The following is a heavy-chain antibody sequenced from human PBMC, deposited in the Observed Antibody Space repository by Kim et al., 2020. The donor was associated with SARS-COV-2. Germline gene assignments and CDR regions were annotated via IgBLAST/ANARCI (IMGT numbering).Heavy chain of an antibody. V-gene: IGHV4-39*01. J-gene: IGHJ5*01. CDR1: GGSISRSNSH. D-gene: IGHD2-15*01. CDR3: ARPEPTGSGGRGWFDA. CDR2: VYYSAST. Sequence: SETLSLTCTVSGGSISRSNSHWGWIRQPPGKGLEWIGSVYYSASTIYNQFLKSRVTISVDTSENQLSLKLTSVTAADTAVYYGARPEPTGSGGRGWFDA.